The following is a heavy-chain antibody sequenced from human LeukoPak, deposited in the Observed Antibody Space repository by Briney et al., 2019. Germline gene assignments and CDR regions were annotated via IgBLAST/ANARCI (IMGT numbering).Heavy chain of an antibody. CDR3: ARRRGVTATLNYFDY. CDR2: IYPGDPDN. Sequence: GESLKISCKGSGYSFTKYWIGWVRQMPGKGLEWMGIIYPGDPDNTYSPSFHGQVTISADKSISTAYLQWSSLRASDTAIYYCARRRGVTATLNYFDYWGQGTLVTVSS. D-gene: IGHD2-21*02. J-gene: IGHJ4*02. V-gene: IGHV5-51*01. CDR1: GYSFTKYW.